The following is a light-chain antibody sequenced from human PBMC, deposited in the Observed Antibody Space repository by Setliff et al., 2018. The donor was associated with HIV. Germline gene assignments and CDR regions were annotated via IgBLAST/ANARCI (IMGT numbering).Light chain of an antibody. V-gene: IGKV1-5*03. CDR1: QSISSW. Sequence: DIQMTQSPSTLSASVGDRVTITCRASQSISSWLAWYQQKPGKAPKLLIYKASNLESGVPSRFSGSGSGTEFTLTISSLQPDDFATYSCQQYNSNPLTFGGGTKV. CDR2: KAS. CDR3: QQYNSNPLT. J-gene: IGKJ4*01.